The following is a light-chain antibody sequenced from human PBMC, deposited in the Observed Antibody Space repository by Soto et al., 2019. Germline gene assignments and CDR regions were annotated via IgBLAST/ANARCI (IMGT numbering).Light chain of an antibody. J-gene: IGKJ2*01. CDR3: QQYFNSPYMYT. CDR2: EAS. Sequence: DIVLTQSPGILSLSPGDRATLSCRSSESVRSTYLAWYQQKRGQAPRLLIYEASSRASGIPDRFSVSGSGKDFTLTISKVEPKDVAVYYYQQYFNSPYMYTFGQGTVLEI. CDR1: ESVRSTY. V-gene: IGKV3-20*01.